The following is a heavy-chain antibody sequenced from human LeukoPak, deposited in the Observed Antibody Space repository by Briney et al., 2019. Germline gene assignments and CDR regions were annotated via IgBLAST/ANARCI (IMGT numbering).Heavy chain of an antibody. J-gene: IGHJ4*02. V-gene: IGHV4-59*01. CDR3: ARVEFDGIAAAGSLDY. CDR1: GGSISGYY. D-gene: IGHD6-13*01. Sequence: SETLSLTCTVSGGSISGYYWSWNRQPPGKGLEWIGYIYYSGSTNYNPSLKSRVTISVDTSKNQFSLKVRSVTAADTAVYYCARVEFDGIAAAGSLDYWGQGILVTVSS. CDR2: IYYSGST.